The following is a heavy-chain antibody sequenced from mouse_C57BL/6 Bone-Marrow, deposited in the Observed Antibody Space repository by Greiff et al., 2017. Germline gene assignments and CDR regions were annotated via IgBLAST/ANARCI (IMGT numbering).Heavy chain of an antibody. V-gene: IGHV5-15*01. CDR2: ISNLAYSI. CDR3: ARRAYGSIWYFDV. D-gene: IGHD1-1*01. J-gene: IGHJ1*03. CDR1: GFTFSDYG. Sequence: EVHLVESGGGLVQPGGSLKLSCAASGFTFSDYGMAWVRQAPRKGPEWVAFISNLAYSIYYADTVTGRFTISRGNAKNTLYLEMSSLRSEDTAMYYCARRAYGSIWYFDVWDTGTTVTVSS.